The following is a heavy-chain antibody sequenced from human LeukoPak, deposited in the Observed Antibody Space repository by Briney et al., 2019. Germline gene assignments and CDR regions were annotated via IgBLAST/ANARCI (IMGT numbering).Heavy chain of an antibody. CDR1: GFTFSGFW. D-gene: IGHD5-18*01. CDR3: VRVGYSYGKYYYYGMDV. Sequence: PGGSLRLSCAVSGFTFSGFWMSWSRQAPGKGLEWVASINSDGSEGYYADVVKGRFTIPRDNAKNSLYLQISSLRAEDTAVYYCVRVGYSYGKYYYYGMDVWGQGTTVTVSS. CDR2: INSDGSEG. V-gene: IGHV3-7*03. J-gene: IGHJ6*02.